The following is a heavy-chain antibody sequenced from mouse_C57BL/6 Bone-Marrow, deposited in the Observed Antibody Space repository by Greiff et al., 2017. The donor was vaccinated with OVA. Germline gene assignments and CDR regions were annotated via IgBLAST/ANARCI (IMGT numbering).Heavy chain of an antibody. Sequence: QVQLKESGPGLVAPSQSLSITCTVSGFSLTSYGVHWVRQPPGKGLEWLVVIWSDGSTTYNSALKSKLSISKDNSKSQVFLKMNSLQTDDTAMYYCARDSNYVGYFDVWGTGTTVTVSS. CDR3: ARDSNYVGYFDV. D-gene: IGHD2-5*01. J-gene: IGHJ1*03. CDR2: IWSDGST. V-gene: IGHV2-6*03. CDR1: GFSLTSYG.